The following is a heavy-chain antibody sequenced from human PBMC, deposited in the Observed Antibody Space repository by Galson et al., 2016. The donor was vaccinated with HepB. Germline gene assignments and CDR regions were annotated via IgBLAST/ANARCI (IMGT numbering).Heavy chain of an antibody. V-gene: IGHV5-51*01. CDR3: ASAYDGNFYWDY. D-gene: IGHD1-7*01. CDR2: IYAADSTT. J-gene: IGHJ4*02. Sequence: QSGAEVKKPGESLMISCQASGDSFTALWIGWVRQMPGKGLEWMGIIYAADSTTKYTPSFQGQVTITADKSVATAYLQWSSLTASDTAIYYCASAYDGNFYWDYWGQGIPVTVSS. CDR1: GDSFTALW.